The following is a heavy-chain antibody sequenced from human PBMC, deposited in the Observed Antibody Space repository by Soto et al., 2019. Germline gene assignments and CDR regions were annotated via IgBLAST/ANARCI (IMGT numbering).Heavy chain of an antibody. CDR3: ARAKGSGSYFTEYYYYYGMHV. D-gene: IGHD3-10*01. CDR1: GYTFTGYY. Sequence: ASVKVSCRASGYTFTGYYMHWVRQAPGQGLEWMGWINPNSGGTNYAQKFQGWVTMTRDTSISTAYMELSRLRSDDTAVYYCARAKGSGSYFTEYYYYYGMHVWGQGTTVTVS. V-gene: IGHV1-2*04. CDR2: INPNSGGT. J-gene: IGHJ6*02.